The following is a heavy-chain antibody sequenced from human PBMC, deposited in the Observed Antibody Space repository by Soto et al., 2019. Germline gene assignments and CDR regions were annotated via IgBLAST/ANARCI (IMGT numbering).Heavy chain of an antibody. CDR2: ISGSGGST. V-gene: IGHV3-23*01. CDR1: GFTFSSDA. J-gene: IGHJ4*02. Sequence: EVQLLESGGGLVQPGGSLRLSCAASGFTFSSDAMSWVRQAPGKGLEWVSAISGSGGSTYYAYSVKGRFTISRDNSKNTLYLQMNSLRAEDTAVYYCAKGGRPPMYYYDSSGYFLIFDYWGQGTLVTVSS. D-gene: IGHD3-22*01. CDR3: AKGGRPPMYYYDSSGYFLIFDY.